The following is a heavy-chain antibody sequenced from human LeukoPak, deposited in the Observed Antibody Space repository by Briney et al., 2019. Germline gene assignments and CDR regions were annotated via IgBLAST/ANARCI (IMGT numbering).Heavy chain of an antibody. D-gene: IGHD3-3*01. CDR3: ARHWSGYSQVDY. Sequence: SETLSLTCTVSGGSISSHYWSWIRQPPGKGLEWIGYIYYSGSTNYNPSLKSRVTISVDTSKNQFSLKLSSVTAADTAVYYCARHWSGYSQVDYWGQGTLVTVSS. CDR1: GGSISSHY. J-gene: IGHJ4*02. V-gene: IGHV4-59*11. CDR2: IYYSGST.